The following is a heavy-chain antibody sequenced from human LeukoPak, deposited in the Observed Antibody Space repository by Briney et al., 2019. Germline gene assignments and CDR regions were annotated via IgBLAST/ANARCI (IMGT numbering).Heavy chain of an antibody. CDR3: AKDHDSSEVPHDFDY. D-gene: IGHD3-22*01. Sequence: GGSLRLSCAASGFTFSSYAMSCVRQAPGKGLEWVSGISGSGGSTYYADSVKGRFTISRDNSKNTLYLQMNSLRAEDTAVYYCAKDHDSSEVPHDFDYWGQGTLVTVSS. V-gene: IGHV3-23*01. CDR1: GFTFSSYA. J-gene: IGHJ4*02. CDR2: ISGSGGST.